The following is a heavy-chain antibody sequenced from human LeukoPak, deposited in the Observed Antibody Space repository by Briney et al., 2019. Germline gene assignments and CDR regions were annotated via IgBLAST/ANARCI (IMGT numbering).Heavy chain of an antibody. CDR3: AKATYYYDSSGYYTLYHFDY. CDR1: VFTFSSYA. J-gene: IGHJ4*02. Sequence: PDWSLRLSCAASVFTFSSYAMSWVRQAAGKGLEWVSAISGSGGSTYYADSVKGRFTISRDNSKNTLYLKMNSMRAEDTAVYYCAKATYYYDSSGYYTLYHFDYWGQGTLVTVSS. V-gene: IGHV3-23*01. D-gene: IGHD3-22*01. CDR2: ISGSGGST.